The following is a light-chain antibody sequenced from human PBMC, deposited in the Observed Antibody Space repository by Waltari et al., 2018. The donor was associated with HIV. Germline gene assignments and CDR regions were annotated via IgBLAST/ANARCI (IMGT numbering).Light chain of an antibody. CDR3: ATWDDSLSVYVV. CDR1: SSNIGSNY. Sequence: QSVLTQPHSASGTPGQRVTISCSGSSSNIGSNYVYWSQQLPGKAPKLLIYKNNQRPSGVPDRFSGSKSGTSASLAISGLRSEDEADYYCATWDDSLSVYVVFGAGTKLTVL. CDR2: KNN. J-gene: IGLJ2*01. V-gene: IGLV1-47*01.